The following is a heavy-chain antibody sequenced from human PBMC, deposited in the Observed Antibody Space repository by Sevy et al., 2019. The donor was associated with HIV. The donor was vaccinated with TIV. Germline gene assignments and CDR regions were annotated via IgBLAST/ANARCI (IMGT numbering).Heavy chain of an antibody. CDR2: ISSSGTII. Sequence: EGSLRLSCAASGLNVSDYFMSWIRQAPGKRPEWVSYISSSGTIIYYADSVKGRFTISRDNAKNSLYLQMNSLRVEDTAIYYCARDLASGSFFSLYFDYWGQGTLVTVSS. J-gene: IGHJ4*02. CDR1: GLNVSDYF. CDR3: ARDLASGSFFSLYFDY. V-gene: IGHV3-11*01. D-gene: IGHD3-10*01.